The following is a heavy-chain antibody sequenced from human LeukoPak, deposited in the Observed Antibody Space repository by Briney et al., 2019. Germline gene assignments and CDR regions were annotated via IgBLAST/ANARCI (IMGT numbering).Heavy chain of an antibody. CDR3: ARAFNYYDSSGYIDY. CDR2: VYYIGNT. V-gene: IGHV4-34*01. CDR1: GGSFSGYY. D-gene: IGHD3-22*01. J-gene: IGHJ4*02. Sequence: PSETLSLTCAVYGGSFSGYYWSWIRQPPGKGPEWVGSVYYIGNTFYNPSLKSRVTISIDTSKNQFSLKLTSVTAADTAVYYCARAFNYYDSSGYIDYWGQGTLVTVSS.